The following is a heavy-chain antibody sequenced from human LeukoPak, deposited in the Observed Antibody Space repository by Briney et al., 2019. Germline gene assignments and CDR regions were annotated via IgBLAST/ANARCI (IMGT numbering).Heavy chain of an antibody. J-gene: IGHJ3*02. CDR3: AGEDYFDSSGYASWRFDI. V-gene: IGHV4-61*01. Sequence: SETLSLTCTVSGVSISSSYSYWGWIRQPPGKGLEWIGYIYYSGSTNYNPSLKSRVTISVDTSKNQFSLKLTSVTTADTAVYYCAGEDYFDSSGYASWRFDIWGQGTMVTVSS. CDR2: IYYSGST. D-gene: IGHD3-22*01. CDR1: GVSISSSYSY.